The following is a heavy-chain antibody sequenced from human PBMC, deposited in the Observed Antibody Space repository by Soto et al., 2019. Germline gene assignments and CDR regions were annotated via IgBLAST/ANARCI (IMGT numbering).Heavy chain of an antibody. D-gene: IGHD3-22*01. CDR3: ARDRNSSGYYSLGY. Sequence: QVPLVQSGAEVKKPGSSVKVSCKASGGTFSSYAISWVRQAPGQGLEWMGGFIPIFGTANYAQKFQGRVPITADEATSTAHMELSSLRSEDTAVYYCARDRNSSGYYSLGYWGQGTLVTVSS. V-gene: IGHV1-69*01. J-gene: IGHJ4*02. CDR2: FIPIFGTA. CDR1: GGTFSSYA.